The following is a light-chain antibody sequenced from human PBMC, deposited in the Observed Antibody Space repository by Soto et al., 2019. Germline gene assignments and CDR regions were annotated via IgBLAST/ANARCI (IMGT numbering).Light chain of an antibody. J-gene: IGKJ1*01. Sequence: DIQMTQSPSTLSASVGDRVTITCRASQSISSWLAWYQQKPGKAPKLLIYDASSLESGVPSRFSGSGSGTEFTLTISSLPPDDFATYYCQQYNSYPWTFGQGTKVGIK. V-gene: IGKV1-5*01. CDR2: DAS. CDR3: QQYNSYPWT. CDR1: QSISSW.